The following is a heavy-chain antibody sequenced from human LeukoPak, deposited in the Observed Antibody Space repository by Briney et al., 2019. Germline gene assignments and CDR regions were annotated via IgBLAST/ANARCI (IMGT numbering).Heavy chain of an antibody. CDR2: ISSSSSYI. CDR3: AREGYDSEYYFDY. CDR1: GFTFSSYS. J-gene: IGHJ4*02. Sequence: GSLRLSCAASGFTFSSYSMNWVRQAPGKGLEWVSSISSSSSYIYYADSVKGRFTISRDNAKNSLYPQMNSLRAEDTAVYYCAREGYDSEYYFDYWGQGTLVTVSS. D-gene: IGHD3-22*01. V-gene: IGHV3-21*01.